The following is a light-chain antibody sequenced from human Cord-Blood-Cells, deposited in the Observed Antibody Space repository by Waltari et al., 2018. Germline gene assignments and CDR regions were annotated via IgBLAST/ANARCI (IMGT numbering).Light chain of an antibody. J-gene: IGLJ2*01. Sequence: LTQDPAVSVALGQTVRITCQGDSLRSYYASWYQQKPGQAPVLVIYGKNNRPSGIPDRFSSSSSGNTASLTITGAQAEDEADYYCNSRDSSGNHLVFGGGTKLTVL. CDR3: NSRDSSGNHLV. V-gene: IGLV3-19*01. CDR2: GKN. CDR1: SLRSYY.